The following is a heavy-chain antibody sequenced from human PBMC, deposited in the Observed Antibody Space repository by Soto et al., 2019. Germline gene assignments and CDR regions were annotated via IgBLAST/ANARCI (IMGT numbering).Heavy chain of an antibody. J-gene: IGHJ4*02. CDR3: ARRQIGGTYYDFWSGPHPPDY. CDR2: IYYSGST. D-gene: IGHD3-3*01. V-gene: IGHV4-39*01. CDR1: GGSISSSSYY. Sequence: SETLSLTCTVSGGSISSSSYYWGWLRQPPGKGLEWIGSIYYSGSTYYNPSLKSRVTISVDTSKNQFSLKLSSVTAADTAVYYCARRQIGGTYYDFWSGPHPPDYWGQGTLVTVSS.